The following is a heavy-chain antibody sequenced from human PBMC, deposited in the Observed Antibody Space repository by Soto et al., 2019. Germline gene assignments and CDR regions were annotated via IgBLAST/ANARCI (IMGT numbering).Heavy chain of an antibody. D-gene: IGHD6-13*01. Sequence: QAQLVPSGAEVKKPGASVKVSCKASGYTFTSYGISWVRQAPGQGLEWMGRISAYNGNTNYAQKLQGRVTMTTDTTTSTAYMELGSLKSDDTAVYYCARDLAAGNCDYWGQGTLDTVSS. CDR1: GYTFTSYG. J-gene: IGHJ4*02. CDR3: ARDLAAGNCDY. CDR2: ISAYNGNT. V-gene: IGHV1-18*01.